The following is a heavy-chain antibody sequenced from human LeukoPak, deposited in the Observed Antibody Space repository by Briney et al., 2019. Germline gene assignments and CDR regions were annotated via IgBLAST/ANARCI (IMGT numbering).Heavy chain of an antibody. D-gene: IGHD1-1*01. J-gene: IGHJ5*02. V-gene: IGHV1-46*01. CDR3: ARGNWNGLPGNWFDP. CDR2: INPSGGST. CDR1: GYTFTSYY. Sequence: ASVKVSCKASGYTFTSYYMHWVRQAPGQGLEWMGIINPSGGSTSYAQKFQGRVTITTDESTSTAYMELSSLRSEDTAVYYCARGNWNGLPGNWFDPWGQGTLVTVSS.